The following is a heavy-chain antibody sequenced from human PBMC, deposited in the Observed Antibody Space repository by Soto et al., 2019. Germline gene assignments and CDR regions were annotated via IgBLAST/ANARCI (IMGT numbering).Heavy chain of an antibody. Sequence: ASVKVSCKASGYTFTSYDINWVRQATGQGLEWMGWMNPNSGNTGYAQKFKGRVTMTRNTSISTAYMELSSLRSEDTALFFCAREMITIFGVFIPSFDLWGRGTLVTVSS. CDR3: AREMITIFGVFIPSFDL. CDR1: GYTFTSYD. V-gene: IGHV1-8*01. D-gene: IGHD3-3*01. J-gene: IGHJ2*01. CDR2: MNPNSGNT.